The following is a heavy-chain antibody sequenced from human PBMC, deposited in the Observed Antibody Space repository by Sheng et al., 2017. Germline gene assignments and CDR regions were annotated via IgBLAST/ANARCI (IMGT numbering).Heavy chain of an antibody. Sequence: EVQLVESGGGLVQPGGSLRLSCAASRFSFSSYWMTWVRQAPGKGLEWVANINQDGSEKYYVDSLKGRFTISRDNSQNLMYLQINSLRAEDTAVYYCARGGLTAVGTGVFWGQGTLVTVSS. CDR2: INQDGSEK. V-gene: IGHV3-7*05. J-gene: IGHJ4*02. CDR3: ARGGLTAVGTGVF. CDR1: RFSFSSYW. D-gene: IGHD6-13*01.